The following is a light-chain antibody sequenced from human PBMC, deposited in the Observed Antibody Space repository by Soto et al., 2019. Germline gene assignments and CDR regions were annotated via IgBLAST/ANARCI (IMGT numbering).Light chain of an antibody. J-gene: IGLJ1*01. V-gene: IGLV2-14*03. CDR1: SSDVGGYNY. Sequence: SALTQRASVSGSTGQSITISCTGTSSDVGGYNYVSWYQHHPGKAPKLLIYDVSNRPSGVSNRFSGSKSDNTASLTISGLQPEEEADYYCSSYTTTNTRQIVFGTGTKVTVL. CDR2: DVS. CDR3: SSYTTTNTRQIV.